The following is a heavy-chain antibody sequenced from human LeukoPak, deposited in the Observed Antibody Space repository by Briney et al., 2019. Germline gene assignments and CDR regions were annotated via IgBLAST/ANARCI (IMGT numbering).Heavy chain of an antibody. J-gene: IGHJ4*02. CDR3: ARSRWLQYDFDY. D-gene: IGHD5-12*01. Sequence: SETLSLTCTVSGGSVSSGSYYWSWIRQPPGKGLEWIGYIYYSGSTNYNPSLKSRVTISVDTSKDQFSLKLSSVTAADTAVYYCARSRWLQYDFDYWGQGTLVTVSS. CDR1: GGSVSSGSYY. CDR2: IYYSGST. V-gene: IGHV4-61*01.